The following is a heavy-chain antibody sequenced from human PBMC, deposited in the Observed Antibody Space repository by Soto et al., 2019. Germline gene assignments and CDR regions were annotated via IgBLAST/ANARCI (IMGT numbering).Heavy chain of an antibody. V-gene: IGHV4-59*08. CDR3: ARQNRKWSGSTYYYYMDV. J-gene: IGHJ6*03. Sequence: SETLSLTCTVSGGSISSYYWSWIRQPPGKGLEWIGYIYYSGSTNYNPSLKSRVTISVDTSKNQFSLKLSSVTAADTAVYYCARQNRKWSGSTYYYYMDVWGKGTTVTVSS. CDR1: GGSISSYY. D-gene: IGHD3-3*01. CDR2: IYYSGST.